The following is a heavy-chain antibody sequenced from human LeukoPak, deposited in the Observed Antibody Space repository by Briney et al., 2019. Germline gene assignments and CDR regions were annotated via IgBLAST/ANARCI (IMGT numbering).Heavy chain of an antibody. CDR1: GFTFSSYW. V-gene: IGHV3-7*01. D-gene: IGHD6-19*01. J-gene: IGHJ4*02. Sequence: GGSLRLSCAGYGFTFSSYWMSWVRQAPAKGLEWVANINQDGSEKYYVDSVKGRFTISRDNAKNSLYLQMNSLRVEDTAVYYCARRRAVAFDYWGQGTLVTVSS. CDR2: INQDGSEK. CDR3: ARRRAVAFDY.